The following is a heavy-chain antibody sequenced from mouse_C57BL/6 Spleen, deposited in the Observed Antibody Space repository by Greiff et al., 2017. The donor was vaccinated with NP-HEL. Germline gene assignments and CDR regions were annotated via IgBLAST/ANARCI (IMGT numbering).Heavy chain of an antibody. V-gene: IGHV1-64*01. CDR1: GYTFTSYW. CDR2: IHPNSGST. CDR3: APAQATGGFDY. Sequence: QVQLKQPGAELVKPGASVKLSCKASGYTFTSYWMHWVKQRPGQGLEWIGMIHPNSGSTNYNEKFKSKATLTVDKSSSTAYMQLSSRTSEDSAVYYCAPAQATGGFDYWGQGTTLTVSS. J-gene: IGHJ2*01. D-gene: IGHD3-2*02.